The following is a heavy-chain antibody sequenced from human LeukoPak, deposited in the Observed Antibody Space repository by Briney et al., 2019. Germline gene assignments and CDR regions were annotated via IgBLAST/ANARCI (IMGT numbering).Heavy chain of an antibody. CDR2: IKNDGSDK. V-gene: IGHV3-7*01. J-gene: IGHJ4*02. CDR1: GFSFSAAW. D-gene: IGHD5-12*01. Sequence: GGSLRLSCEASGFSFSAAWMTWVRQAPGKGLEWVATIKNDGSDKYYVDSVRGRFTLSRDNAKNLVYLQMNSLRVEDTAVYYCVNLGYSDGGQGTLVTVSS. CDR3: VNLGYSD.